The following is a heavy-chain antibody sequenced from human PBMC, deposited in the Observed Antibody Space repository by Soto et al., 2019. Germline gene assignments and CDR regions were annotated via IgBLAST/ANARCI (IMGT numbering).Heavy chain of an antibody. J-gene: IGHJ5*02. CDR3: ARGQRFSDWFDP. D-gene: IGHD3-3*01. V-gene: IGHV4-4*07. CDR2: IYSSGST. CDR1: GGDISTYY. Sequence: QVQLQESGPGLVKPSETLSLTCTVSGGDISTYYWTWIRQPAGKGLEWIGRIYSSGSTKYNPSLKSRVTMSLDTSKNQFSLRLSSVTAADTAVYYCARGQRFSDWFDPWGQVTLVTVSS.